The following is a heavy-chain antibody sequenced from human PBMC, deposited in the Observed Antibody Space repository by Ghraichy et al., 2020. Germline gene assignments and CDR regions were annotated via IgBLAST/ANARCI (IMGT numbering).Heavy chain of an antibody. Sequence: SQTLSLTCTVSGGSISSYYWSWIRQPPGKGLEWIGYIYYSGSTNYNPSLKSRVTISVDTSKNQFSLKLSSVTAADTAVYYCARVGSVATTYYYYMDVWGKGTTVTVSS. J-gene: IGHJ6*03. CDR2: IYYSGST. V-gene: IGHV4-59*01. D-gene: IGHD5-12*01. CDR3: ARVGSVATTYYYYMDV. CDR1: GGSISSYY.